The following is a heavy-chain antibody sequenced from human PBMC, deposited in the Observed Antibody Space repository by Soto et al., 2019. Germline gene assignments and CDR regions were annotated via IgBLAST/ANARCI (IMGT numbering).Heavy chain of an antibody. CDR1: GYNFTTYW. CDR2: IYPGDSET. J-gene: IGHJ1*01. V-gene: IGHV5-51*01. CDR3: SKFKYSTSVRYLQH. Sequence: GETLKISCKASGYNFTTYWIGWVRQMPGKGPEWMGIIYPGDSETRYRTSFQGRVTISADKSISTAYLQWTSLKASDTAIYYCSKFKYSTSVRYLQHWGQGTPVTVSS. D-gene: IGHD6-6*01.